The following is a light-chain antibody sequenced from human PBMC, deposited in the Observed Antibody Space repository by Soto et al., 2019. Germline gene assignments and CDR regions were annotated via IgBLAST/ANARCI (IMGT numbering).Light chain of an antibody. V-gene: IGKV3-20*01. CDR2: AAS. CDR1: QSVSSSQ. J-gene: IGKJ5*01. CDR3: QQYGSSPLVT. Sequence: EIVLTQSPGTLSLSPGERATLSCRASQSVSSSQLGWYQQKPGQAPRLLVYAASTRATGIPDRFSGSGSGTDFTLTISRLEPEDCAVYYCQQYGSSPLVTFGQGTRLEIK.